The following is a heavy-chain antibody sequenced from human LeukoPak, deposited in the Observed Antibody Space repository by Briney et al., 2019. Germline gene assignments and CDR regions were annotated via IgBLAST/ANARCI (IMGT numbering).Heavy chain of an antibody. J-gene: IGHJ5*02. CDR3: ARNRMKTWFDP. CDR1: GYTFTSYD. D-gene: IGHD2-8*01. CDR2: MNPNSGNT. Sequence: ASVKVSCKPSGYTFTSYDINWVRQATGQGLEWMGWMNPNSGNTGYAQKFQGRVTITRNTSISTAYMELSSLASEDTAVYYCARNRMKTWFDPWGQGTLVTVSA. V-gene: IGHV1-8*03.